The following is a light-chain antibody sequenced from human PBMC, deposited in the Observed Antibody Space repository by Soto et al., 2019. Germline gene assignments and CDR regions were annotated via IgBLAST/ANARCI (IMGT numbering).Light chain of an antibody. CDR2: EVG. J-gene: IGLJ3*02. V-gene: IGLV2-14*01. CDR3: CSFSTSATWV. CDR1: NSDVGGYDY. Sequence: QSVLTQPASVSRSPGQSITISCTGTNSDVGGYDYVSWFQQHPGGAPNLIIYEVGNRPSGVSTRFSGSKSANTASLTISGLQAEDEADYYCCSFSTSATWVFGGGTKLTVL.